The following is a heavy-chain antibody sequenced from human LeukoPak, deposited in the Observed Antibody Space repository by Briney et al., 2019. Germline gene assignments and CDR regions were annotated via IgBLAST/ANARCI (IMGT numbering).Heavy chain of an antibody. Sequence: GGSLRLSCAASGFTFSSYEMNWVRQAPGKGLEWVSYISTSGSPIYYADSVKGRFTISRDNAKNSLYLQMNSLRAEDTAVYYCARKYCSSTSCLFDYWGQGTLVTVSS. CDR2: ISTSGSPI. CDR1: GFTFSSYE. V-gene: IGHV3-48*03. D-gene: IGHD2-2*01. CDR3: ARKYCSSTSCLFDY. J-gene: IGHJ4*02.